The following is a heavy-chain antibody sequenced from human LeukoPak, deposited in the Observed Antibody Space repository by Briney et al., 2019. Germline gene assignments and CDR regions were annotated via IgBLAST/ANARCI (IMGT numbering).Heavy chain of an antibody. J-gene: IGHJ5*02. CDR3: AKGKAYVNLDWFDP. D-gene: IGHD3-16*01. CDR2: IIGTGGST. Sequence: PGGSLRLSCAASGFTFSSFAMTWVRQAPGKGLEWVSSIIGTGGSTFYADSVKGRFTSSRDNSKTTLYLKMKSVRDEDTAVYYCAKGKAYVNLDWFDPWGQGTLVTVSS. CDR1: GFTFSSFA. V-gene: IGHV3-23*01.